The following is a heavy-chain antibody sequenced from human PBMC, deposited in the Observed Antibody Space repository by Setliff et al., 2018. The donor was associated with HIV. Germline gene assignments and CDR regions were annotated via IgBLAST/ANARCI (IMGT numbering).Heavy chain of an antibody. CDR1: GFTFSHYS. V-gene: IGHV3-21*01. D-gene: IGHD3-3*01. J-gene: IGHJ4*02. CDR3: ARDRGDSYYDFWSNYAHFDY. CDR2: VSSSSYI. Sequence: RLSCAASGFTFSHYSMIWVRQGPGKGLEWVSSVSSSSYIYYADSVKGRFTISRDNAKNSLSLQMNSLRAEDTAVYYCARDRGDSYYDFWSNYAHFDYWGQGTLVTVSS.